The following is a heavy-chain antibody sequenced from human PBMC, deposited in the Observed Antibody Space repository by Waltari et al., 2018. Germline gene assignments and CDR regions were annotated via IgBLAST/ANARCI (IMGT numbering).Heavy chain of an antibody. CDR3: ARSYGSSWYGGYYYYYGMDV. Sequence: EVQLVQSGAEVKKPGESLKISCKGSGYSFTSYWIGWVRQMPGKGLEWMGIIYPGDSDTRYSPSFQGQVTISADKSISTAYLQWSSLKASDTAMYYCARSYGSSWYGGYYYYYGMDVWGQGTTVTVSS. CDR1: GYSFTSYW. CDR2: IYPGDSDT. V-gene: IGHV5-51*03. J-gene: IGHJ6*02. D-gene: IGHD6-13*01.